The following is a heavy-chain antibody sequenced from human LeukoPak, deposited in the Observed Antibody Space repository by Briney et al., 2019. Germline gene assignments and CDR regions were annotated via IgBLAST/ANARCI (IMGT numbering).Heavy chain of an antibody. CDR2: ISGSGGST. D-gene: IGHD2-8*01. CDR3: AASPVYAMVWFDP. Sequence: GGSLRLSCAASGFPFSSYAMSWVRQAPGKGLEWVSAISGSGGSTYYADSVKGRFTISRDNSKNTLYLQMNSLRAEDTAVYYCAASPVYAMVWFDPWGQGTLVTVSS. V-gene: IGHV3-23*01. J-gene: IGHJ5*02. CDR1: GFPFSSYA.